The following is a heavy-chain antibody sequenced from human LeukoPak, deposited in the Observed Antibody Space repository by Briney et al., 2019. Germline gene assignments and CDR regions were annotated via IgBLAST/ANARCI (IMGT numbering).Heavy chain of an antibody. CDR1: GFTFSNHW. J-gene: IGHJ5*02. CDR3: AKSPLYGGNSKNWFDP. V-gene: IGHV3-23*01. D-gene: IGHD4-23*01. Sequence: PGGSLRLSCVGAGFTFSNHWMSWVRQAPGKGLEWVSGISGSGGSTYYADSVKGRFTISRDNSKNTLYLQMNSLRDEDTAVYYCAKSPLYGGNSKNWFDPWGQGTLVTVSS. CDR2: ISGSGGST.